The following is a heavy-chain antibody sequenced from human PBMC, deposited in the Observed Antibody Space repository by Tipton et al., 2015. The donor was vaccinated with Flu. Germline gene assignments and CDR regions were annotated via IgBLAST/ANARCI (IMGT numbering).Heavy chain of an antibody. CDR2: VNHSGST. Sequence: TLSLTCVVYGGSFSGDYCSWIRQPPGKGLEWIGEVNHSGSTNYNPSLKSRVTISVDTSKNQFSLKMKSVTAADTAVYYCARIRLNGDFGVGLDYWGQGTLVSVSS. CDR3: ARIRLNGDFGVGLDY. V-gene: IGHV4-34*01. CDR1: GGSFSGDY. D-gene: IGHD3-10*01. J-gene: IGHJ4*02.